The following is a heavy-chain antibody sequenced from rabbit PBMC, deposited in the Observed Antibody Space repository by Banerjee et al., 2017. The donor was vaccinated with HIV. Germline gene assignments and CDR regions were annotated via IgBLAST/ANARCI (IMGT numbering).Heavy chain of an antibody. CDR1: GFSFSNNYV. J-gene: IGHJ3*01. CDR3: ARDLAGVIGWNFGL. D-gene: IGHD4-1*01. CDR2: IYIGKGST. Sequence: QEQLEESGGGLVKPEGSLTLTCTASGFSFSNNYVMCWVRQAPGKGLEWIGIIYIGKGSTDYASWVNGRFTISNNTNQNTLYLQLNSLIAADTATYFCARDLAGVIGWNFGLWGQGTLVTVS. V-gene: IGHV1S47*01.